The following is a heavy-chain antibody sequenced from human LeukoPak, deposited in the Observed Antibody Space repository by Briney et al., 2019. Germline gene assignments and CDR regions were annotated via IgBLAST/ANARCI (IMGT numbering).Heavy chain of an antibody. CDR3: ARGPVSTRGYNGYDPDAFDI. D-gene: IGHD5-12*01. CDR1: GYTFTSHD. V-gene: IGHV1-8*01. Sequence: GASVKVSCKASGYTFTSHDINWVRQATGQGLEWMGWINPNSGNTGYAQKFQGRVTMTRNTSISTAYMELSSLRSEDTAVYYCARGPVSTRGYNGYDPDAFDIWGQGTMVTVSS. J-gene: IGHJ3*02. CDR2: INPNSGNT.